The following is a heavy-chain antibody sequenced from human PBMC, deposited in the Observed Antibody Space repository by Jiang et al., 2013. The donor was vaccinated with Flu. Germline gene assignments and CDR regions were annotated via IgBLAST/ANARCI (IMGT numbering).Heavy chain of an antibody. V-gene: IGHV1-8*01. CDR3: AREVAWSKXYSYYYGMDV. CDR1: GYTFTSYD. Sequence: GAEVKKPGASVKVSCKASGYTFTSYDINWVRQATGQGLEWMGWMNPNSGNTGYAQKFQGRVTMTRDTSISTASLELSGLRSEDTAVYYCAREVAWSKXYSYYYGMDVWGQGTTVTVSS. CDR2: MNPNSGNT. D-gene: IGHD3-3*01. J-gene: IGHJ6*02.